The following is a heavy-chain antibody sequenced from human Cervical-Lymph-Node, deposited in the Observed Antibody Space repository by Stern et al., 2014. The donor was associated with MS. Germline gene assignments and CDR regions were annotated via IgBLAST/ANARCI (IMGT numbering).Heavy chain of an antibody. CDR1: GYTFTSYY. Sequence: QVQLVESAAEVKKPGASVKVSCKASGYTFTSYYMHWVRQAPGQGLEWLGIINPSGGTPNHDQKFQGQVPTSRYTSPSTVSMWLSSLRSGDTAVYYGAREKRDCRGGSCYSREDYGGQGTLVTFSS. D-gene: IGHD2-15*01. J-gene: IGHJ4*02. CDR3: AREKRDCRGGSCYSREDY. CDR2: INPSGGTP. V-gene: IGHV1-46*03.